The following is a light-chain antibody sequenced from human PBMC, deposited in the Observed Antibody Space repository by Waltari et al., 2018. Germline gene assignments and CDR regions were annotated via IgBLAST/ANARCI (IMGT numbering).Light chain of an antibody. CDR3: SSFSSSSIRYV. CDR1: SSDVGGYNR. J-gene: IGLJ1*01. CDR2: EVS. Sequence: QSALTQPASVSGSPGQSITISCTGTSSDVGGYNRVSWYQQHPGRAPKFMIYEVSNRPAGVSDRFSGPKSGNTASLTISGLQAEDEADYCCSSFSSSSIRYVFGIGTKVTVL. V-gene: IGLV2-14*01.